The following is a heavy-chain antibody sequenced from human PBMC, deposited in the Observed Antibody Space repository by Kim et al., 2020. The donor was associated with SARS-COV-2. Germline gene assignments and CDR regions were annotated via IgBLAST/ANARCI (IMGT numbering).Heavy chain of an antibody. D-gene: IGHD6-13*01. CDR3: ARDSSSWYLGY. CDR2: ISYDGSNK. J-gene: IGHJ4*02. Sequence: GGSLRLSCAASGFTFSSYAMHWVRQAPGKGLEWVAVISYDGSNKYYADSVKGRFTISRDNSKNTLYLQRISLRAEDTAVYYCARDSSSWYLGYWGQGTLVTVSS. V-gene: IGHV3-30*04. CDR1: GFTFSSYA.